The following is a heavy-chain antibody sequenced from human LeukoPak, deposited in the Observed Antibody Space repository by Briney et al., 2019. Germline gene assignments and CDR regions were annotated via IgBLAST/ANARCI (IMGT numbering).Heavy chain of an antibody. CDR1: GGSITSYH. Sequence: SSETLSLTCTVSGGSITSYHWSWIRQPPGKGLEWIGYISYSGSTNYNPSLKSRVTISIDTSKNQFSLKLSSVTAADTAVYYCASGGYCSSTSCYPNWFDPWGQGTLVTVSS. CDR2: ISYSGST. CDR3: ASGGYCSSTSCYPNWFDP. J-gene: IGHJ5*02. D-gene: IGHD2-2*01. V-gene: IGHV4-59*01.